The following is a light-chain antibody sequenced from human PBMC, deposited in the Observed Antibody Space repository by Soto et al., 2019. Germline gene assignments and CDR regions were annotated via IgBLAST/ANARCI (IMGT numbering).Light chain of an antibody. Sequence: QSVLTQTPSASGTPGQRVTISCSGSSSNIGTYTVNWFQHLPGSAPKLIIYNSNQRPSWIPDRFSGSKSGTSASLAISGLQSEDEAVFYCAAWDDRLEAPVFGRRTKLTVL. J-gene: IGLJ3*02. CDR3: AAWDDRLEAPV. CDR1: SSNIGTYT. CDR2: NSN. V-gene: IGLV1-44*01.